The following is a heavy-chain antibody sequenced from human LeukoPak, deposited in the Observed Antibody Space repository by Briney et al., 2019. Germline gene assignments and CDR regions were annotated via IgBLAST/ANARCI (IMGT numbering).Heavy chain of an antibody. V-gene: IGHV4-34*01. Sequence: SETLSLTCAVYGGSSSGYYWSWIRQPPGKGLEWIGEINHSGSTNYNPSLKSRVTISVDTSKNQFSLKLSSVTAADTAVYYCARGGYCSGGSCYSGRFDYWGQGTLVTVSS. CDR3: ARGGYCSGGSCYSGRFDY. CDR1: GGSSSGYY. D-gene: IGHD2-15*01. CDR2: INHSGST. J-gene: IGHJ4*02.